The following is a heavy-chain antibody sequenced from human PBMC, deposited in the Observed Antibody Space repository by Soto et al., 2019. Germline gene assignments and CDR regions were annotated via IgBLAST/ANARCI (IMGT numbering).Heavy chain of an antibody. V-gene: IGHV3-74*01. CDR3: VSTTVTTFDY. D-gene: IGHD4-17*01. J-gene: IGHJ4*02. Sequence: EVQLVESGGGSVEPGESLRLSCAASGFSFSSYWMHWIRQVPGKGPVWVSRINSDGSSIAYADSVKGRFTISRDNAKNTLFLRMNTLRAEDTAVYYCVSTTVTTFDYWGQGTLVTVSS. CDR1: GFSFSSYW. CDR2: INSDGSSI.